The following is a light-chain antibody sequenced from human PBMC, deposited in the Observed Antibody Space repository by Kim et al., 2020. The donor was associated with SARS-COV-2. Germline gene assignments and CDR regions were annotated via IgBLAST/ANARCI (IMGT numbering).Light chain of an antibody. CDR2: DAS. V-gene: IGKV1-33*01. Sequence: DIQMTQSPSSLSASVGDRVTITCQASQDIYNNLNWYQQKAGKAPKLLIFDASNLDIGVPSRFSGSGSGTDFTCTISSLQPEDIATYYCQQYAKRLSFGQGTKLEIK. CDR1: QDIYNN. J-gene: IGKJ2*03. CDR3: QQYAKRLS.